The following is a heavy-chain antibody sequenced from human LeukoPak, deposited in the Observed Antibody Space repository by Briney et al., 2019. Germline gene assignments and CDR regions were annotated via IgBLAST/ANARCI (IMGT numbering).Heavy chain of an antibody. Sequence: SETLSLTCTVSRGSISSSNYYWGWIRQPPGKGLEWLGSIYYSGSTYYNPSLKSRVTISVDTSKNQFSLKLNSVTAADTAMYYCARRPAVTTVTFDYWGQGTLVTVSS. CDR2: IYYSGST. V-gene: IGHV4-39*01. D-gene: IGHD4-17*01. CDR1: RGSISSSNYY. CDR3: ARRPAVTTVTFDY. J-gene: IGHJ4*02.